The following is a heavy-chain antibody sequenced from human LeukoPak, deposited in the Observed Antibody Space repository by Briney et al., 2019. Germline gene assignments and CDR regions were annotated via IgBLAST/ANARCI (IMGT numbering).Heavy chain of an antibody. D-gene: IGHD6-19*01. V-gene: IGHV3-30*18. CDR1: GFTFSSYG. CDR3: AKSRGIYDTSGWRTFDY. Sequence: GRSLRLSCAASGFTFSSYGMHWVRQAPGKGLGWVAVISYDGSNKYYADSVKGRFTISRDNSKNTLYLQMNSLRAEDTAIYYCAKSRGIYDTSGWRTFDYWGQGTLVTVSS. CDR2: ISYDGSNK. J-gene: IGHJ4*02.